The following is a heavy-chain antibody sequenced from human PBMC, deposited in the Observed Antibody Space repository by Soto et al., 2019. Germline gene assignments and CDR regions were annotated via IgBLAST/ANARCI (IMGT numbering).Heavy chain of an antibody. D-gene: IGHD2-21*02. J-gene: IGHJ5*02. Sequence: QVELVPSGGEIRKPGASVTVSCKTAGYTFTRVGITWLRQAPGQGLEWMGWISPYSGNTKHAPKFPGRVTITSDKATSTVYMDLRGLRSYDTATYYCAKTPTSDSGRVDPWGQGTLVTVSS. CDR3: AKTPTSDSGRVDP. CDR1: GYTFTRVG. V-gene: IGHV1-18*04. CDR2: ISPYSGNT.